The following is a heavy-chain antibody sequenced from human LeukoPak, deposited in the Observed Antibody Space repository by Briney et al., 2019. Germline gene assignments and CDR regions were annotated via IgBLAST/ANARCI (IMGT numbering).Heavy chain of an antibody. CDR1: GYSISSGYY. CDR3: ARVLGYQLLSAPPDAFDI. J-gene: IGHJ3*02. Sequence: SETLSLTCAVSGYSISSGYYWGWIRQPPGKGLEWIGSIYQSGSTDYNPSLKSRVTISVDTSKNQFSLKLSSVTAADTAVYYCARVLGYQLLSAPPDAFDIWGQGTMVTVSS. CDR2: IYQSGST. V-gene: IGHV4-38-2*01. D-gene: IGHD2-2*01.